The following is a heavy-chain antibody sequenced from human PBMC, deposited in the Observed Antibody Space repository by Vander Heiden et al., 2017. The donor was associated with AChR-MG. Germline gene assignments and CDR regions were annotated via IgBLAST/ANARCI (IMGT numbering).Heavy chain of an antibody. CDR3: AVESYYEIRD. V-gene: IGHV3-15*02. J-gene: IGHJ4*01. D-gene: IGHD3-9*01. Sequence: EVHLLDSGAAVVKPGGSLRLSCALSRLPLRNGWMSGVRQAPGKGVEWVGRVRTKADGGTSEYAAPVKGRFTVSRDDSQNKLYLQMNGLKTDDTGVYYCAVESYYEIRDWGQGTLVTVSS. CDR1: RLPLRNGW. CDR2: VRTKADGGTS.